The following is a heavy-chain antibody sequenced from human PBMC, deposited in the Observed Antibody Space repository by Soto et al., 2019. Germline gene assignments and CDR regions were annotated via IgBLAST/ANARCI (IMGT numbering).Heavy chain of an antibody. CDR1: GFTFSSYG. CDR3: AKDQSIYYYDSSGFY. D-gene: IGHD3-22*01. CDR2: ISGSGGST. Sequence: PGGSLRLSCAASGFTFSSYGMSWVRQDTGKGLEWVSAISGSGGSTYYADSVKGRFTISRDNSKNTLYLQMNSLRAEDTAVYYCAKDQSIYYYDSSGFYWGQGTLVTVSS. J-gene: IGHJ4*02. V-gene: IGHV3-23*01.